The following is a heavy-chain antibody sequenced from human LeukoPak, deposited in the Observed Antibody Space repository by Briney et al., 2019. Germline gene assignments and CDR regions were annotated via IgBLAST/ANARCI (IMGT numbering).Heavy chain of an antibody. Sequence: SETLSLTCTVSGGSINSYYWSWLRQPPGKGLEWIGYIYYSGSTNYNPSLKSRVTISVDTSKNQFSLKLSSVTAADTAVYYCARVDYYDSIDPWGQGTLVTVSS. CDR3: ARVDYYDSIDP. CDR1: GGSINSYY. D-gene: IGHD3-22*01. J-gene: IGHJ5*02. CDR2: IYYSGST. V-gene: IGHV4-59*01.